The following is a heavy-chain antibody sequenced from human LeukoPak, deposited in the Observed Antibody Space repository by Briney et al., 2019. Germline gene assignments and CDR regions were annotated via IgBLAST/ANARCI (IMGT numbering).Heavy chain of an antibody. J-gene: IGHJ6*02. V-gene: IGHV4-61*02. CDR2: IYTSGST. CDR3: ARLRITMVRGVIITVGMDV. D-gene: IGHD3-10*01. CDR1: GGSISSGSYY. Sequence: SETLSLTCTVSGGSISSGSYYWSWIRQPAGKGLEWIGRIYTSGSTNYNPSLKSRVTISVDTSKNQFSLKLSSVTAADTAVYYCARLRITMVRGVIITVGMDVWGQGTTVTVFS.